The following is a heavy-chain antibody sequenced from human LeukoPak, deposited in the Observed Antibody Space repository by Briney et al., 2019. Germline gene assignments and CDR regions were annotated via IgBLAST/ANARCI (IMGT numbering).Heavy chain of an antibody. CDR2: ICWVGGST. CDR3: AKGHCYGSGSYSRWVYFDY. V-gene: IGHV3-43*01. Sequence: PGGSLRLSCAASGFTFDDYTMHWVRQAPGKGLEWVSLICWVGGSTYYADSVKGRFTISRDNSKNSLYLQMNSLRTEDTALYFCAKGHCYGSGSYSRWVYFDYWGQGTLVTVSS. D-gene: IGHD3-10*01. CDR1: GFTFDDYT. J-gene: IGHJ4*02.